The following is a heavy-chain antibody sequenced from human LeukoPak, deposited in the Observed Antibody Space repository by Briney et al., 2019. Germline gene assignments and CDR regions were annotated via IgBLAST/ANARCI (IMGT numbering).Heavy chain of an antibody. CDR2: FNPSGNVA. CDR3: ASRHSDAYYYQFDY. V-gene: IGHV1-46*01. J-gene: IGHJ4*02. D-gene: IGHD3-22*01. CDR1: GYTSSYFY. Sequence: ASVKVSCKASGYTSSYFYIRWVRQAPGQGLEWMGIFNPSGNVATYAHEFQGRVTMATDTSTSTFYMDLSSLRSEDTAVYYCASRHSDAYYYQFDYWGQGTLVTVSS.